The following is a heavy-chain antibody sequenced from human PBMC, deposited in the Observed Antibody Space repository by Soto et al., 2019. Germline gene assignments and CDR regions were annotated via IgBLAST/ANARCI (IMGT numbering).Heavy chain of an antibody. CDR3: ARGGYYGSGSYPQYYYYGMDV. V-gene: IGHV1-2*02. CDR1: GYTFTGYY. D-gene: IGHD3-10*01. J-gene: IGHJ6*02. Sequence: QVQLVQSGAEVKKPGASVKVSCKASGYTFTGYYMHWVRQAPGQGLEWMGWINPNSGGTNYAQKFQGGVTMTRDTSISTAYMELSRLRSDDTAVYYCARGGYYGSGSYPQYYYYGMDVWGQGTTVTVSS. CDR2: INPNSGGT.